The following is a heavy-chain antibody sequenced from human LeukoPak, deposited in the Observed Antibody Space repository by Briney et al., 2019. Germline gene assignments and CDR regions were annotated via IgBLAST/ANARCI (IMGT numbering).Heavy chain of an antibody. CDR1: GFTFSRYA. D-gene: IGHD2-21*01. J-gene: IGHJ4*02. V-gene: IGHV3-23*01. Sequence: GGSLRLSCAASGFTFSRYAMSWVRQAPGKGLEWVSSVSTDGDTYYTDSVKGRFTISRDTSRNTLFLQMTSLRAEDTALYICARGRWGSVAVTCDYWGQGTLVIVSS. CDR2: VSTDGDT. CDR3: ARGRWGSVAVTCDY.